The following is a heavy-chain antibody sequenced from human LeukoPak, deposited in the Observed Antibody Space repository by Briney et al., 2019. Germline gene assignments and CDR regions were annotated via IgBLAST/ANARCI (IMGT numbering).Heavy chain of an antibody. CDR3: ASSRMGYSGSGSYYYYYYYMDV. Sequence: GSLRLSCAASGFTFSSYWMSWVRQAPGKVLEWVANIKQDGSEKYYVDSVKGRFTISRDNAKNSLYLQMNSLRAEDTAVYYCASSRMGYSGSGSYYYYYYYMDVWGKGTTVTVSS. D-gene: IGHD3-10*01. V-gene: IGHV3-7*01. J-gene: IGHJ6*03. CDR1: GFTFSSYW. CDR2: IKQDGSEK.